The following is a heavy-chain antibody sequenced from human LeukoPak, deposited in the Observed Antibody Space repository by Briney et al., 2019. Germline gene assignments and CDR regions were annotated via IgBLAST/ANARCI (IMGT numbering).Heavy chain of an antibody. CDR2: ISGSGGST. D-gene: IGHD3-10*01. V-gene: IGHV3-23*01. CDR3: AKDPRGFGELFVFDY. CDR1: GFTFSNYA. J-gene: IGHJ4*02. Sequence: GGSLRLSCAASGFTFSNYAMSWVRQAPGKGLEWVSVISGSGGSTYYADSVKGRFTISRDNSKNTLYLQMNSLRAEDTAVYYCAKDPRGFGELFVFDYWGQGTLVTVSS.